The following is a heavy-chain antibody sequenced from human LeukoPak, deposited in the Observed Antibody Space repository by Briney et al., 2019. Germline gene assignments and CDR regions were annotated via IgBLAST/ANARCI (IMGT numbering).Heavy chain of an antibody. Sequence: GGSLRLSCATSGFTFSSLAMSWVRQAPGKGLEWVSAITRSGVSTHYADSVKGRFTISRDNSKNTLYLQMSSLRAEDTAVYYCAKDSADYWGQGTLVTVSS. CDR2: ITRSGVST. CDR1: GFTFSSLA. J-gene: IGHJ4*02. CDR3: AKDSADY. V-gene: IGHV3-23*01.